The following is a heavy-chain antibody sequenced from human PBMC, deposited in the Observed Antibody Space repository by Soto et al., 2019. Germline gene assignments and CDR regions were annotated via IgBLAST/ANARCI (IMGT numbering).Heavy chain of an antibody. CDR2: IIPIFGTA. CDR1: GGTFSSYA. J-gene: IGHJ4*02. CDR3: ARQETSSSSGLSDY. Sequence: SVKVSCKASGGTFSSYAISWVRQAPGQGLEWMGGIIPIFGTANYAQKFQGRVTITTDESTSTAYMELSSLRSEDTAEYYCARQETSSSSGLSDYWGQGTMVTVYS. V-gene: IGHV1-69*05. D-gene: IGHD6-6*01.